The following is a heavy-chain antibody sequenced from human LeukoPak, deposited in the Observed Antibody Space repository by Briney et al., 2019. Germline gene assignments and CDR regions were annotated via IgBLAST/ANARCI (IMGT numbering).Heavy chain of an antibody. Sequence: SETLSLTCTVSGGSIRSSGDFWNWIRQHPGKGLEWIGYIYYSGSTYYNPSLKSRVTISVDTSKNQFFLKLSSVTAADTAVYYCARDRGWDSSGWYGYDYWGQGTLVTVSS. CDR2: IYYSGST. V-gene: IGHV4-61*08. CDR3: ARDRGWDSSGWYGYDY. J-gene: IGHJ4*02. CDR1: GGSIRSSGDF. D-gene: IGHD6-19*01.